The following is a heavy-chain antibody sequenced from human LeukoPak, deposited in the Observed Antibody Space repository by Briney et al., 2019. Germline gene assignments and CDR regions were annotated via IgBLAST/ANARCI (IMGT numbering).Heavy chain of an antibody. J-gene: IGHJ5*02. CDR1: GYTFTSYG. CDR2: ISAHNGNT. V-gene: IGHV1-18*01. D-gene: IGHD6-25*01. CDR3: ARERLESIAAAGRLGFDP. Sequence: ASVKVSCKASGYTFTSYGINWVRQAPGQGLEWMGWISAHNGNTNYAQKFQDRVTLTTDTSTDTSTTIAYMELRSLRSEDTAVYYCARERLESIAAAGRLGFDPWGQGTLVTVSS.